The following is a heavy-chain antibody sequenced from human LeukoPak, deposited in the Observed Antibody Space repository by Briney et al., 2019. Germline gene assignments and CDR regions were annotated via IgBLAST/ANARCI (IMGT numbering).Heavy chain of an antibody. V-gene: IGHV4-4*07. CDR2: IYISGST. D-gene: IGHD6-19*01. Sequence: SETLSLTCTVSGGSISSYYWSWIRQPAGKGLEWIGRIYISGSTNYNPSLKSRVTISMDTSKNQFSLKLSSVTAADTAVYYCARGGSGWTARFYYYYYMDVWGKGTTVTISS. CDR3: ARGGSGWTARFYYYYYMDV. J-gene: IGHJ6*03. CDR1: GGSISSYY.